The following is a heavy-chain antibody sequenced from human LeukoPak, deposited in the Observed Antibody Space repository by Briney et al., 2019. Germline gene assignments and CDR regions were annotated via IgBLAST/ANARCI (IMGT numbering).Heavy chain of an antibody. V-gene: IGHV3-30*04. Sequence: GGSLRLSCAASGFTFGRYNMHWVRQAPGKGLEWVATMSFDGRNSYYADSVRGRFTLSRDKSKNTLFLQMNSLRGEDTAVYYCARVTLGYSACEDQDLVYHFDFWGQGTLVTVSS. D-gene: IGHD5-12*01. J-gene: IGHJ4*02. CDR1: GFTFGRYN. CDR3: ARVTLGYSACEDQDLVYHFDF. CDR2: MSFDGRNS.